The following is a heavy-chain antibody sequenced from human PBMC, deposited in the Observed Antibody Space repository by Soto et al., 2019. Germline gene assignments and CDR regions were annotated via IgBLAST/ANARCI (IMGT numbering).Heavy chain of an antibody. Sequence: PGGSLILSCAASGFTFSNAWMSWVRQAPGKGLEWVGRIKSKTDGGTTDYAAPVKGRFTISRDDSKNTLYLQMNSLKTEDTAVYYCTTEKLSITIFGVVITQLPYYFDYWGQGTLVTVSS. CDR1: GFTFSNAW. CDR3: TTEKLSITIFGVVITQLPYYFDY. V-gene: IGHV3-15*01. D-gene: IGHD3-3*01. J-gene: IGHJ4*02. CDR2: IKSKTDGGTT.